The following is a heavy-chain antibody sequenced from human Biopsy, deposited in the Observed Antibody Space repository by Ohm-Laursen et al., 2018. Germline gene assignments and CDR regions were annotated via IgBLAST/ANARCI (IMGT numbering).Heavy chain of an antibody. CDR3: ARGGGYNWNNGWFDP. D-gene: IGHD1/OR15-1a*01. CDR2: IIGIFRTA. V-gene: IGHV1-69*01. J-gene: IGHJ5*02. Sequence: SSVKVSCKASGGTFGSSAITWVRQAPGQGLEWMGGIIGIFRTAHYAQKFQGRVTITADEFMSTAYMELSSLRSEDTAVYYCARGGGYNWNNGWFDPWGQGTLVTVSS. CDR1: GGTFGSSA.